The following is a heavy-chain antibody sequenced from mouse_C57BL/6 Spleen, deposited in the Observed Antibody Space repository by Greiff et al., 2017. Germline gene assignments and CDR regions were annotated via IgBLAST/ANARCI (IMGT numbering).Heavy chain of an antibody. CDR2: INPNNGGT. V-gene: IGHV1-22*01. CDR1: GYTFTDYN. CDR3: GSFDYYAMDY. Sequence: SGPELVKPGASVKMSCKASGYTFTDYNMHWVKQSHGKSLEWIGYINPNNGGTSYNQKFKGKATLTVNKSSSTAYMELRSLTSEDSAVYYCGSFDYYAMDYWGQGTSVTVSS. J-gene: IGHJ4*01.